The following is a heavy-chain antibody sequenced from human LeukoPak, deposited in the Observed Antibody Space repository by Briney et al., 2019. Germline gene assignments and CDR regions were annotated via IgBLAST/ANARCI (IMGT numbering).Heavy chain of an antibody. CDR3: ASPLYSSSHFDF. D-gene: IGHD6-6*01. J-gene: IGHJ4*02. Sequence: SETLSLTCTVSGFSISSGYYWGWIRQPPGKGLECVGNIYRSGSTYYSPSLKSRVTISIDTSKNQFSLKLSSVTAADTAVYYCASPLYSSSHFDFWGQGALVTVSS. CDR1: GFSISSGYY. V-gene: IGHV4-38-2*02. CDR2: IYRSGST.